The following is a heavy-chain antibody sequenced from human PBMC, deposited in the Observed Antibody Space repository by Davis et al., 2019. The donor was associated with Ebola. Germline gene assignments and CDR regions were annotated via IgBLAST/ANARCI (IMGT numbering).Heavy chain of an antibody. CDR1: GYTFTSYG. V-gene: IGHV1-18*01. Sequence: ASVKVSCKASGYTFTSYGISWVRQAPGQGLEWMGWISAYNGNTNYAQKFQGRVTMTRDTSISTAYMELSRLRSDDTAVYYCARKTGHFGGYNYDYYYYGMDVWGKGTTVTVSS. D-gene: IGHD5-24*01. J-gene: IGHJ6*04. CDR2: ISAYNGNT. CDR3: ARKTGHFGGYNYDYYYYGMDV.